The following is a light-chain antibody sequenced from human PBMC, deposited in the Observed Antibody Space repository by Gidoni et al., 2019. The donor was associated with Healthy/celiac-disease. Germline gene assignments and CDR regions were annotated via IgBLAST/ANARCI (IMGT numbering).Light chain of an antibody. CDR1: QDISNY. Sequence: DIQMTQSPSSLSASVGDRVTITCQASQDISNYLNWYQQKPGKAPKLLIYHASNLETGVPSRFSGSGSGTDFTFTISSLLPEDIATYYCQRYDNLPYTFGQGTKLEIK. V-gene: IGKV1-33*01. CDR2: HAS. J-gene: IGKJ2*01. CDR3: QRYDNLPYT.